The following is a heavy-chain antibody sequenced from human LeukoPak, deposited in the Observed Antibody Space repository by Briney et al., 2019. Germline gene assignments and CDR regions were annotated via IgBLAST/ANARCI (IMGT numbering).Heavy chain of an antibody. D-gene: IGHD1-26*01. J-gene: IGHJ4*02. CDR3: ARRYGGSYLDY. CDR2: IAYSGST. V-gene: IGHV4-59*01. Sequence: SETLSLTCTVSGGSISSYYWSWIRQPRGKGLEGIGCIAYSGSTNYNPSLKSRVTISVDTSKNQFSLKLRSGTAAATAVYYCARRYGGSYLDYWGQGTLVTVST. CDR1: GGSISSYY.